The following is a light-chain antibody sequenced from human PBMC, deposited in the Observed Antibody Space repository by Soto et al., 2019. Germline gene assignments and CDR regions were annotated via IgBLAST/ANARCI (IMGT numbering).Light chain of an antibody. CDR2: DAS. Sequence: EIVLTQSPATLSLSPGERAPLSCRASQSVSSFFVWYQQKRGQAPRLLIYDASKRATGIPARFSGSGSGTDFTLTISSLEPEDFAVYYCQQRLNWPLTFGGGTTVEIK. CDR3: QQRLNWPLT. CDR1: QSVSSF. J-gene: IGKJ4*01. V-gene: IGKV3-11*01.